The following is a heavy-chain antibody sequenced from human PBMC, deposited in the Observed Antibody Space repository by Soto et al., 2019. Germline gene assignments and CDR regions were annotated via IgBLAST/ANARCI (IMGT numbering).Heavy chain of an antibody. D-gene: IGHD2-15*01. V-gene: IGHV3-33*01. Sequence: VQLVESGGGVVQPGRSLRLSCAASGFTFSSYGMHWVRQAPGKGLEWVAVIWYDGSNKYYADSVKGRFTISRDNSKNTLYLQMNSLRAEDTAVYYCARDCRYCSGGSCHGWFDPWGQGTLVTVSS. J-gene: IGHJ5*02. CDR1: GFTFSSYG. CDR3: ARDCRYCSGGSCHGWFDP. CDR2: IWYDGSNK.